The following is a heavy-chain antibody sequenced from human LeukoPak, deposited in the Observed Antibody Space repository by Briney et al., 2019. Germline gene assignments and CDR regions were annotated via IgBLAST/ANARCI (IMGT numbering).Heavy chain of an antibody. CDR1: GYTFTSYG. V-gene: IGHV1-18*01. D-gene: IGHD3-10*01. Sequence: ASVKVSCKASGYTFTSYGISWVRQAPGQGLEWMGWISAYNGNTNYAQKLRGRVTMTTDTSTSTAYMELRSLRSDDTAVYYCARVIYGSGSLLAPYYYYGMDVWGQGTTVTVSS. J-gene: IGHJ6*02. CDR2: ISAYNGNT. CDR3: ARVIYGSGSLLAPYYYYGMDV.